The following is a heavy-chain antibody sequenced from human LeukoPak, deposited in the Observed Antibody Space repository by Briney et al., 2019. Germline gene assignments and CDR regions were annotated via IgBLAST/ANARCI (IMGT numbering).Heavy chain of an antibody. Sequence: PGGSLRLSCAASGFTFSRYWMHWVRQAPGKGLVWVSGINSDGTSTNYANSVKGRFTISRDNARNTPYLQMNSLRAEDTAVYYCAREMGVIVMQYYFDYWGQGTLVTVSS. D-gene: IGHD3-16*02. CDR1: GFTFSRYW. CDR2: INSDGTST. J-gene: IGHJ4*02. V-gene: IGHV3-74*01. CDR3: AREMGVIVMQYYFDY.